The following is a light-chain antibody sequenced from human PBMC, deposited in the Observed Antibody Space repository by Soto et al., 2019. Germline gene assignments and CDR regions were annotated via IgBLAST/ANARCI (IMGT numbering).Light chain of an antibody. CDR2: FNI. J-gene: IGLJ1*01. CDR1: SSNIGAGYD. CDR3: AAWDDSLNGYV. Sequence: QSVLTQPPSVSGAPGQRVTISCTGSSSNIGAGYDVHWYQQFPGTAPKLLIYFNIQRPSGVPDRFSGSKSGTSASLAISGLQSEDEADYYCAAWDDSLNGYVFGTGTKVTVL. V-gene: IGLV1-44*01.